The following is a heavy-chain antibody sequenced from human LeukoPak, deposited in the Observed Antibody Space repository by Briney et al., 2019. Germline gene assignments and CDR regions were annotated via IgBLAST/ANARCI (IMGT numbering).Heavy chain of an antibody. CDR2: ISSRSTYI. CDR1: VFPFSDYY. D-gene: IGHD1-14*01. Sequence: GGSLRLSCATSVFPFSDYYMNWVPQAPGKVLEGVSAISSRSTYIYYADSVKGRFTISSDNAENSLYLQMNGLRVEDTAVYFCARGAPKATITGLDSWGQGALVTVSS. V-gene: IGHV3-21*06. CDR3: ARGAPKATITGLDS. J-gene: IGHJ4*02.